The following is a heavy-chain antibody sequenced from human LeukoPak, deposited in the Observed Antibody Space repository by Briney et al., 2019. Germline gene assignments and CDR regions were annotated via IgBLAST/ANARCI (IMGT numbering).Heavy chain of an antibody. CDR3: ARGRDWSFDY. CDR1: GITFSSNW. Sequence: GGSLRLSCADSGITFSSNWMSWVRQAPGEGLEWVAHIKPDGSEKYYVDSVKGRFTISRDSAENSLYLQMNSLRAEDTAVYYCARGRDWSFDYWGQGTLVTVSS. D-gene: IGHD3/OR15-3a*01. V-gene: IGHV3-7*05. CDR2: IKPDGSEK. J-gene: IGHJ4*02.